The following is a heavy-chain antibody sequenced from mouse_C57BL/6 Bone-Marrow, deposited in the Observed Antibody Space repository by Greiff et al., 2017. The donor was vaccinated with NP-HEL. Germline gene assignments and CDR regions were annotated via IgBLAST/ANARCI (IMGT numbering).Heavy chain of an antibody. D-gene: IGHD1-1*01. CDR3: TTAYSYGSSLDLIDY. V-gene: IGHV14-4*01. CDR2: IDPENGDT. Sequence: VQLQQSGAELVRPGASVKLSCTASGFNIKDDYMHWVKQRPEQGLEWIGWIDPENGDTEYASKFQGKATITADTSSNTAYLQLSSLTSEDTAVYYCTTAYSYGSSLDLIDYWGQGTTLTVSS. CDR1: GFNIKDDY. J-gene: IGHJ2*01.